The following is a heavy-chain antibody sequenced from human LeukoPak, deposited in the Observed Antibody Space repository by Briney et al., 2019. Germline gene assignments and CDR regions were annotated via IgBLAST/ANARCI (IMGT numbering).Heavy chain of an antibody. CDR2: INAGNGNT. Sequence: ASVKVSCKASGYTFTGYAMHWLRQAPGQRLEWMGWINAGNGNTKYSQKFQGRVTITRDTSASTAYMELSSLRSEDTAVYYCARNSYGSGSYYPYYYYYGMDVWGQGTTVTVSS. V-gene: IGHV1-3*01. CDR3: ARNSYGSGSYYPYYYYYGMDV. CDR1: GYTFTGYA. J-gene: IGHJ6*02. D-gene: IGHD3-10*01.